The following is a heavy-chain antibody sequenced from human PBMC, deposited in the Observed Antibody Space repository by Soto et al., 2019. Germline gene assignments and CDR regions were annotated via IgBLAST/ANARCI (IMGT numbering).Heavy chain of an antibody. V-gene: IGHV1-69*13. CDR3: AREGRGYSYMYNWFDL. CDR2: IIPIFGTA. J-gene: IGHJ5*02. CDR1: GSIFSSYA. Sequence: SAKVAFKASGSIFSSYASSWVREAPGQGLEWMGGIIPIFGTANYAQKFQGRVTINADESTSPAYMELSSLRSEDTAVYYCAREGRGYSYMYNWFDLWGQGALVTVSS. D-gene: IGHD5-18*01.